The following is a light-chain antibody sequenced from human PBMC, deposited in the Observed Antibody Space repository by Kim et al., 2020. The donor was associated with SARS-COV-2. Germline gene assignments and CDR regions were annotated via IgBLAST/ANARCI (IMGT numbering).Light chain of an antibody. J-gene: IGKJ2*01. V-gene: IGKV1-39*01. CDR3: QQSFSTPQT. CDR2: AAS. Sequence: DIQMTQSPSSLSASVGDRITITCRASQSITIYLNWYQQKPGKAPKVLIYAASSLQSGVPSRFSGSGSGTDFTLTISSLQPEDFATYYCQQSFSTPQTFGQGTKLEI. CDR1: QSITIY.